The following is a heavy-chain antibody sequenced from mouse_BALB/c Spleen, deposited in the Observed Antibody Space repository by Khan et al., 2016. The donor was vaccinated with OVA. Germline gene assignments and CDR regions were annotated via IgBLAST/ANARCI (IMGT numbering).Heavy chain of an antibody. V-gene: IGHV9-1*02. J-gene: IGHJ1*01. CDR3: ARGASHSYLDV. CDR2: INTYTGEP. CDR1: GYTFTNYG. Sequence: QIQLVQSGPELKKPGETVKLSCKASGYTFTNYGMNWVKQAPGKGLKWMGWINTYTGEPTYTDDFKGRFAFSLETSASTAYLQIYNLKNEDMATYFGARGASHSYLDVWGAGTTLTVSS.